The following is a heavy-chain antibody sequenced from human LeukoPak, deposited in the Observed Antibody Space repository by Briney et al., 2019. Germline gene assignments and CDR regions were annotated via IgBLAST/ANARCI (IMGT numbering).Heavy chain of an antibody. V-gene: IGHV1-18*01. CDR3: ARREVAGERVRFDP. J-gene: IGHJ5*02. Sequence: ASVKVSCKASGYTSTSYGIRWVRQAPGQGLEWMGWISAYNGNTNYAQKLQGRVTMTTDTSTSTAYMELRSLRSDDTAVYYCARREVAGERVRFDPWGQGRLVTVSS. D-gene: IGHD6-19*01. CDR2: ISAYNGNT. CDR1: GYTSTSYG.